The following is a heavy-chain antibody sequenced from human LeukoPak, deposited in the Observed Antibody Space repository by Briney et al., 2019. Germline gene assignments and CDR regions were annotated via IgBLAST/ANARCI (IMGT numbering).Heavy chain of an antibody. D-gene: IGHD2-2*01. CDR3: AKDGSWDIVVVPAAMGLFGYYYGMDV. Sequence: PGGSLRLSCAASGFTFSSYGMHWVRQAPGKGLEWVAFMRYDGSNKCYADSVKGRFTISRDNSKNTLYLQMNSLRAEDTAVYYCAKDGSWDIVVVPAAMGLFGYYYGMDVWGQGTTVTVSS. J-gene: IGHJ6*02. CDR1: GFTFSSYG. V-gene: IGHV3-30*02. CDR2: MRYDGSNK.